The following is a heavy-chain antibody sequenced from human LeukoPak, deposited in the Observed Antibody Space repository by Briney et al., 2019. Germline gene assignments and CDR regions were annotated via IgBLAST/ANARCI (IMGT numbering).Heavy chain of an antibody. D-gene: IGHD1-26*01. Sequence: GGCLRLSYVASGFTLNDYPMNSARQAPGEGLEWVSFISTSGITYYADSGKGRFTISRDNSKKTLYVQMVSLRAEDTAVYYWAKDLDSSGSYRDNHLFDPGGQGTLVTVSS. CDR3: AKDLDSSGSYRDNHLFDP. CDR1: GFTLNDYP. J-gene: IGHJ5*02. V-gene: IGHV3-23*01. CDR2: ISTSGIT.